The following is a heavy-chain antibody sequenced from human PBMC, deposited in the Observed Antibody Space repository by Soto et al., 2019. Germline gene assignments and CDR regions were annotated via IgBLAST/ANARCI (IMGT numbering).Heavy chain of an antibody. CDR2: ISSSSSTI. CDR3: ARDLLWFGELSPTDAFDI. Sequence: EVQLVESGGGLVQPGGSLRLSCAASGFTFSSYSMNWVRQAPGKGLEWVSYISSSSSTIYYADSVKGRFTISRDNAKNSLYLQMNRLRAEDTAVYYCARDLLWFGELSPTDAFDIWGQGTMVTVSS. CDR1: GFTFSSYS. J-gene: IGHJ3*02. D-gene: IGHD3-10*01. V-gene: IGHV3-48*01.